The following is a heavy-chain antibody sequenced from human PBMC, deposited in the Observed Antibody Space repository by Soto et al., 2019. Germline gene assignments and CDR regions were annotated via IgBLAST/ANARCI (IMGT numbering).Heavy chain of an antibody. CDR2: IYWDDDK. V-gene: IGHV2-5*02. Sequence: SGPTLVNPTQTLTLTCTFSGFSLSTSGVGVGWIRQPPGKALEWLALIYWDDDKRYSPSLKSRLTITKDTSKNQVVLTMTNMDPVDTATYYCAHVDYYGSGSYYPMGWFDPWGQGTLVTVSS. CDR3: AHVDYYGSGSYYPMGWFDP. CDR1: GFSLSTSGVG. D-gene: IGHD3-10*01. J-gene: IGHJ5*02.